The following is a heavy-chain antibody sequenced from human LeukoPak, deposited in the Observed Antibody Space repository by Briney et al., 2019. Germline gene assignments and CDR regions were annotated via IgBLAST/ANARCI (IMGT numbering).Heavy chain of an antibody. CDR1: GFTFSDYY. J-gene: IGHJ3*02. V-gene: IGHV3-11*01. CDR3: AKISIAVAGTDAFDI. CDR2: ISSSGSTI. Sequence: GALRLSCAASGFTFSDYYMSWIRQAPGKGLEWVSYISSSGSTIYYADSVKGRFTISRDNAKNSLYLQMNSLRAEDTAVYYCAKISIAVAGTDAFDIWGQGTMVTVSS. D-gene: IGHD6-19*01.